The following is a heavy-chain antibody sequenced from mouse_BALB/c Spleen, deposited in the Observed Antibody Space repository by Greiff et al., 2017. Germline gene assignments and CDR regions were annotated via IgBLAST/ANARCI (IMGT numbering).Heavy chain of an antibody. D-gene: IGHD2-4*01. CDR2: IYPGSGST. CDR3: TRSDYDLAWYFDV. V-gene: IGHV1S22*01. Sequence: KQPGSELVRPGASVKLSCKASGYTFTSYWMHWVKQRHGQGLEWIGNIYPGSGSTNYDEKFKSKGTLTVDTSSSTAYMHLSSLTSEDSAVYYCTRSDYDLAWYFDVWGAGTTVTVSS. CDR1: GYTFTSYW. J-gene: IGHJ1*01.